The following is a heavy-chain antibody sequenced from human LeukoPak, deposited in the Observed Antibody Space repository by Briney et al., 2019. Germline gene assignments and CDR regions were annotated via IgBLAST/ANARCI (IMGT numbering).Heavy chain of an antibody. J-gene: IGHJ6*03. D-gene: IGHD6-6*01. CDR3: ARRTPLIAARYYYYYYMDV. V-gene: IGHV4-4*09. CDR1: GGSISSYY. CDR2: IYTSGST. Sequence: SETLSLTCTVSGGSISSYYWSWIRQPPGKGLEWIGYIYTSGSTNYNPSLKSRVTISVDTSKNQFSLKLSSVTAADTAVYYCARRTPLIAARYYYYYYMDVWGKGTTVTVSS.